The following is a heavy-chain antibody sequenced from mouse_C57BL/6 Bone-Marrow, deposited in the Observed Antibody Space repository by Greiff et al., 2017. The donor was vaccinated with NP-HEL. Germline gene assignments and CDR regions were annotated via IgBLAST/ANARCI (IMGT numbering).Heavy chain of an antibody. CDR1: GYTFTSYG. Sequence: ESGAELARPGASVKLSCKASGYTFTSYGISWVKQRPGQGLEWIGEIYPRSGNTYYNEKFKGKATLTADKSSSTAYMELRSLTSEDSAVYFCARSGTCAMDYWGQGTSVTVSS. CDR2: IYPRSGNT. CDR3: ARSGTCAMDY. D-gene: IGHD3-1*01. J-gene: IGHJ4*01. V-gene: IGHV1-81*01.